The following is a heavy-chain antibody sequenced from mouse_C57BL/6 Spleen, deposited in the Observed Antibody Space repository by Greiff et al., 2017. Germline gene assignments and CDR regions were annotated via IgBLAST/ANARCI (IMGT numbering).Heavy chain of an antibody. D-gene: IGHD2-5*01. CDR2: IYPGSGNT. V-gene: IGHV1-66*01. CDR3: TRYSNYRGYFDY. J-gene: IGHJ2*01. Sequence: VKLQQSGPELVKPGASVKISCKASGYSFTSYYIHWVKQRPGQGLEWIGWIYPGSGNTKYNEKFKGKATLTADTSSSTAYMQLSSLTSEDSAVYYCTRYSNYRGYFDYWGQGTTLTVSS. CDR1: GYSFTSYY.